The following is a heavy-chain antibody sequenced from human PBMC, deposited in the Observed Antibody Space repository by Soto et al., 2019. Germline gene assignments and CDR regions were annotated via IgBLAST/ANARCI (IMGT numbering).Heavy chain of an antibody. CDR1: GFTFSHYA. Sequence: EVQLLESGGGLVQPGGSLRLSCAASGFTFSHYAMTWVRQAPGKGLEWVSGISGDGSRAYYADAVKGRITISRDNFKETLHLQMNSLRAEDTAIFYCAKDAWNYDTLTSFENWGQGTLVTVSS. J-gene: IGHJ4*02. CDR3: AKDAWNYDTLTSFEN. D-gene: IGHD3-9*01. V-gene: IGHV3-23*01. CDR2: ISGDGSRA.